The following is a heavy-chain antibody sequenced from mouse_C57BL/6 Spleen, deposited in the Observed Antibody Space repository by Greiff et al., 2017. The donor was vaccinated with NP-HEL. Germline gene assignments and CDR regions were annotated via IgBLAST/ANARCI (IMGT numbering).Heavy chain of an antibody. CDR3: ARWVTGTKRYFDD. D-gene: IGHD4-1*01. CDR1: GYAFSSSW. CDR2: IYPGDGDT. Sequence: VQLQQSGPELVKPGASVKISCKASGYAFSSSWMNWVKQRPGQGLEWIGRIYPGDGDTNYNGKFKGKATLTADKSSSTAYMQLSSLTSEDSAVYCGARWVTGTKRYFDDWGQGTTLTVSS. J-gene: IGHJ2*01. V-gene: IGHV1-82*01.